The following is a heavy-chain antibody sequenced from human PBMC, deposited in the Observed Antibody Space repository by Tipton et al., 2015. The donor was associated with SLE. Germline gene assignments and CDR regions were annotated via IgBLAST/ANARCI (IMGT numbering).Heavy chain of an antibody. D-gene: IGHD3-22*01. J-gene: IGHJ3*02. CDR2: IFYSGNT. Sequence: GLVKPSETLSLTCTVSGGSVSSFYWSWIRQPPGKELEWIGYIFYSGNTKENPSLQSRVTMSVDTSKNQFSLRLNSVTAADTAVYYCARVFPYDSSPYRVLGPFDIWGQGTMVTVSS. CDR3: ARVFPYDSSPYRVLGPFDI. CDR1: GGSVSSFY. V-gene: IGHV4-59*02.